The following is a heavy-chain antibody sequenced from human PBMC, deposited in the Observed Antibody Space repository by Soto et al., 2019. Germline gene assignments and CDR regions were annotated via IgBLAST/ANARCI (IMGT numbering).Heavy chain of an antibody. CDR1: GYTFTGYY. CDR3: AREDQYYYYGMDV. J-gene: IGHJ6*02. Sequence: ASVKVSCKASGYTFTGYYMHWVRQAPGQGLEWMGWINPNSGGTNYAQKFQGRVTMTRDTSISTAYVELSRLRSDDTAVYYCAREDQYYYYGMDVWGQGTTVTVSS. CDR2: INPNSGGT. V-gene: IGHV1-2*02.